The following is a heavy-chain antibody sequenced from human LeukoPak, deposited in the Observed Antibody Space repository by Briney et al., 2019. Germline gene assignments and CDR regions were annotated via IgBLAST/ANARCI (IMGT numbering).Heavy chain of an antibody. CDR1: GGSISSSSYY. Sequence: SETLSLTCTVSGGSISSSSYYWGWIRQPPGKGLEWIGSIYYSGSTYYNPSLKSRVTISVDTPKNQFSPKLSSVPAADTAVYYCARHRVGVATNYFDYWGQGTLVTVSS. CDR2: IYYSGST. J-gene: IGHJ4*02. V-gene: IGHV4-39*01. CDR3: ARHRVGVATNYFDY. D-gene: IGHD5-12*01.